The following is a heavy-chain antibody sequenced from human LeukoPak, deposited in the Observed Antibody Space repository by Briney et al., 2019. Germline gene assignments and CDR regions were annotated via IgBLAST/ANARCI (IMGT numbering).Heavy chain of an antibody. CDR3: ARDRYSYGLQDY. D-gene: IGHD5-18*01. J-gene: IGHJ4*02. CDR1: GGSISSYY. V-gene: IGHV4-59*01. CDR2: IYYSGST. Sequence: SETLSLTCTVSGGSISSYYWSWIRQPPGEGLEWIGYIYYSGSTNYNPSLKSRVTISVDTSKSQFSLKLSSVTAADTAVYYCARDRYSYGLQDYWGQGTLVTVSS.